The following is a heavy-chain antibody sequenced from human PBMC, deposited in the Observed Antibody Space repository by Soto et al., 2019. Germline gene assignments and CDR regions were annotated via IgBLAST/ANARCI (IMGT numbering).Heavy chain of an antibody. V-gene: IGHV1-58*01. CDR3: ARDLVRGVIQY. CDR2: IVVGSGNT. Sequence: SLKVYCKDSGFTFTISSVPWVRQARGQRLEWIGWIVVGSGNTNYAQKLQGRVTMTTDTSTSTAYMELRSLRSDDTAVYYCARDLVRGVIQYWGQGTLVTVSS. CDR1: GFTFTISS. J-gene: IGHJ4*02. D-gene: IGHD3-10*01.